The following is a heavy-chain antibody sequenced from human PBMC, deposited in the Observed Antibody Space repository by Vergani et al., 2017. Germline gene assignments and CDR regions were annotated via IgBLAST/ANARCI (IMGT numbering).Heavy chain of an antibody. J-gene: IGHJ6*02. CDR2: ISYDGSNK. CDR1: GFTFSSYG. Sequence: QVQLVESGGGVVQPGRSLRLSCAASGFTFSSYGMHWVRQAPGKGLEWVAVISYDGSNKYYADSVKGRFTIFRDNSKNTLYVQMNSLRPEDTAMYYCAKCRRRHDFESSRPPYYYYGMDVWGQGTTVTVSS. CDR3: AKCRRRHDFESSRPPYYYYGMDV. V-gene: IGHV3-30*18. D-gene: IGHD3-22*01.